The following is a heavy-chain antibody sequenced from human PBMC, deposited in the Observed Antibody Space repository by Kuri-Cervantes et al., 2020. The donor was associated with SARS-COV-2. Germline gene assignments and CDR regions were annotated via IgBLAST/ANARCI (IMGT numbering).Heavy chain of an antibody. J-gene: IGHJ3*02. CDR1: GFTVSSNY. Sequence: GGSLRLSCAASGFTVSSNYMSWVRQAPGKGLEWVSAISGSGGSTYYADSVKGRFTISRDNSKNTLYLQMNSLRAEDTAVYYCAKRKYYYDSSGYWGAFDIWGQGTMVTVSS. CDR3: AKRKYYYDSSGYWGAFDI. D-gene: IGHD3-22*01. CDR2: ISGSGGST. V-gene: IGHV3-23*01.